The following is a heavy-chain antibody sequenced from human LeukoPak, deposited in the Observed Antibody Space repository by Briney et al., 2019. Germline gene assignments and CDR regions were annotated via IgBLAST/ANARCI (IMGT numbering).Heavy chain of an antibody. D-gene: IGHD5-18*01. Sequence: SETLSLTCTVSGYSISSGYYWGWIRQPPGKGLEWIGSIYHSGSTYYNPSLKSRVTISVDTSKNQFSLKLSSVTAADTAVYYCARDLRGYSYGSGGQGWGQGTLVTVSS. CDR2: IYHSGST. CDR1: GYSISSGYY. CDR3: ARDLRGYSYGSGGQG. V-gene: IGHV4-38-2*02. J-gene: IGHJ4*02.